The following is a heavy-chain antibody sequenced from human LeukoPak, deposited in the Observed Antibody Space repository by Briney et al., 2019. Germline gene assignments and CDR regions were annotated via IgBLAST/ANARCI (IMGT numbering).Heavy chain of an antibody. CDR3: ARAFDY. CDR1: GFTFSSYE. CDR2: ISSSSNTM. J-gene: IGHJ4*02. V-gene: IGHV3-48*03. Sequence: PGGSLRLSCAASGFTFSSYEMNWVRQAPGKGLEWVSYISSSSNTMYYADSVKGRFTISRDNAKNSLYLQMNSLRDEDTTVYYCARAFDYWGQGTLVAVSS.